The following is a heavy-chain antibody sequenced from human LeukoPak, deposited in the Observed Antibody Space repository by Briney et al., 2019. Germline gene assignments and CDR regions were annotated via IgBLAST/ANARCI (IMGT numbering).Heavy chain of an antibody. CDR1: GFTFSNAW. V-gene: IGHV3-15*01. J-gene: IGHJ4*02. CDR2: IKSKTDGGTP. CDR3: TGVSRSSWYDY. Sequence: GGSLRLSCAASGFTFSNAWMSWVRQAPGKGLEWGGRIKSKTDGGTPDYAAPVKGRFPISRDDSKNTPYLQMNSLKTEDTAVYYCTGVSRSSWYDYWGQGTLVTVSS. D-gene: IGHD6-13*01.